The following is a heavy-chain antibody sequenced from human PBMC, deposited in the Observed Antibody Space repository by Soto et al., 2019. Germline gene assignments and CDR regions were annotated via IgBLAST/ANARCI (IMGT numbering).Heavy chain of an antibody. CDR2: ISSSSSYI. CDR1: GFTFSSYS. J-gene: IGHJ3*02. CDR3: ARSGYHDYIWGSQDPYDAFDI. V-gene: IGHV3-21*01. Sequence: EVQLVESGGGLVKPGGSLRLSCAASGFTFSSYSMNWVRQAPGKGLEWVSSISSSSSYIYYADSVKGRFTIFRDNAKNSLYLQMNSLRAEDTAVYYCARSGYHDYIWGSQDPYDAFDIWGQGTMVTVSS. D-gene: IGHD3-16*01.